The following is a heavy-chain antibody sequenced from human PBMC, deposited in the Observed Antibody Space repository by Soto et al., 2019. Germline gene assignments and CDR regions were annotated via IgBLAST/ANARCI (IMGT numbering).Heavy chain of an antibody. J-gene: IGHJ3*02. CDR1: GGSISSGDYY. CDR3: ARRAYYDSSGYWGGDAFDI. D-gene: IGHD3-22*01. CDR2: IYYSGST. V-gene: IGHV4-30-4*01. Sequence: QVQLQESGPGLVKPSQTLSLTCTVSGGSISSGDYYWSWIRQPPGKGLEWIGYIYYSGSTYYNPSLKSRVTISVETPKNQFSLKLSSVTAADTAVYYCARRAYYDSSGYWGGDAFDIWGQGTMVTVSS.